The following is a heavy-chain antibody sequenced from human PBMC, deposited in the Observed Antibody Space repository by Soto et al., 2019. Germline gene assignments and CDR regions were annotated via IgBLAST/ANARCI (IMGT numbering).Heavy chain of an antibody. CDR1: GYTFTSYG. V-gene: IGHV1-18*01. J-gene: IGHJ6*04. CDR3: ASENLLRRSYYAMDV. D-gene: IGHD1-26*01. Sequence: ASVKVSCKASGYTFTSYGISWVRQAPGQGLEWMGWISAYNGNTNYAQKLQGRVTMTTDTSTSTAYMELRSLRSDDTAVYYCASENLLRRSYYAMDVWGKGTTVTVSS. CDR2: ISAYNGNT.